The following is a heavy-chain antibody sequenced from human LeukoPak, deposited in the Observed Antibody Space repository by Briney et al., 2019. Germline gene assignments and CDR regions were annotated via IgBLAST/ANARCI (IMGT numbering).Heavy chain of an antibody. J-gene: IGHJ4*02. CDR1: GFTFSDYY. V-gene: IGHV3-7*01. CDR2: IKYDGSEK. Sequence: GGSLRLSCAASGFTFSDYYMSWIRQAPGKGLEWVANIKYDGSEKYCVDSVKGRFTISGDNAKNSLYLQMNSLRVEDTAVYYCARDGSGEWPIGYWGQGTLVTVSS. D-gene: IGHD3-10*01. CDR3: ARDGSGEWPIGY.